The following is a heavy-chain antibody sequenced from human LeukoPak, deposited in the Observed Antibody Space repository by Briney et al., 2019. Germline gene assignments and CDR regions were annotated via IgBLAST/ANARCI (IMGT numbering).Heavy chain of an antibody. D-gene: IGHD5-12*01. J-gene: IGHJ4*02. CDR2: INHSGST. V-gene: IGHV4-34*01. Sequence: PSETLSLTCGVYGGSFSGYYWSWIRQPPGKGLEWIGEINHSGSTNHNPSLKSRVTISVDTSKIQVALKLTSGTAADTAVFYCARGGTWPTYSDYWGQGILVTVSS. CDR1: GGSFSGYY. CDR3: ARGGTWPTYSDY.